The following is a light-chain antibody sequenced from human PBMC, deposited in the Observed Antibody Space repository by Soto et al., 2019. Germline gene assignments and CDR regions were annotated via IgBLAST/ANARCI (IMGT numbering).Light chain of an antibody. CDR1: QRVNIN. CDR3: LQDYVDSWT. CDR2: GAS. J-gene: IGKJ1*01. V-gene: IGKV3-15*01. Sequence: EVEMAKTPVTLSVSTGERATLSCRASQRVNINLAWYQQKPGQAPRLLIYGASTRATGIPARFSGSGSGTEFTLTISSLQPEDFASYYCLQDYVDSWTFGQGSIVDI.